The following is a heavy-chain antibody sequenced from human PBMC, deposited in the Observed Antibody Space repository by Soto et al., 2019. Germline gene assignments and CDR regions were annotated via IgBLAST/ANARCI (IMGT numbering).Heavy chain of an antibody. D-gene: IGHD4-17*01. CDR1: GFTFSSYN. CDR3: ARENAYGDPNSFDY. J-gene: IGHJ4*02. V-gene: IGHV3-21*01. CDR2: ISSSSNYI. Sequence: PGGSLRLSCTASGFTFSSYNMNWVRQAPGKGLGWVSSISSSSNYIYYADSMKGRFTISRDNAKNSLYLQMNSLRAEDTAVYYCARENAYGDPNSFDYWGQGTLVTSPQ.